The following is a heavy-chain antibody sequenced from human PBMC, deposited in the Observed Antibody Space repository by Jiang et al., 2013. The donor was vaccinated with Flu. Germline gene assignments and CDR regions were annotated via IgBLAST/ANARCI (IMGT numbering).Heavy chain of an antibody. J-gene: IGHJ5*02. Sequence: KKPGESLRISCKGSGYSFTSYWISWVRQMPGKGLEWMGRIDPSDSYTNYSPSFQGHVTISADKSISTAYLQWSSLKASDTAMYYCARSRLPLQFGVEGIDPWGQGTLVTVSS. CDR1: GYSFTSYW. CDR3: ARSRLPLQFGVEGIDP. V-gene: IGHV5-10-1*01. D-gene: IGHD5-24*01. CDR2: IDPSDSYT.